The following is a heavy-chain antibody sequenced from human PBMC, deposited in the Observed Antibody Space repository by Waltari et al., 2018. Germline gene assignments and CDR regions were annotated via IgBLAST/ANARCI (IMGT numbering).Heavy chain of an antibody. D-gene: IGHD3-22*01. CDR1: GFTVSSNY. J-gene: IGHJ3*02. Sequence: EVQLVETGGGLIQPGGSLRLSCAASGFTVSSNYISWVRQAPGKGLEWVSVIYSGGSTYYADSVKGRFTISRDNSKNTLYLQMNSLRAEDTAVYYCARSYYDSSGYYQGAFDIWGQGTMVTVSS. CDR3: ARSYYDSSGYYQGAFDI. CDR2: IYSGGST. V-gene: IGHV3-53*02.